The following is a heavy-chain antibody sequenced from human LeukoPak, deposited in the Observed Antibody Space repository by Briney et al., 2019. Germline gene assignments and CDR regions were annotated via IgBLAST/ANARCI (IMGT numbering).Heavy chain of an antibody. CDR3: ARDGGPLISYGMDV. CDR1: GFTVSSNY. Sequence: GGSLRLSCAASGFTVSSNYMNWVRQAPAKGLEWVSVIYSGGSTYYADSVKGRFTISRDNSKNTLYLQMNSLSAEDTAVYYCARDGGPLISYGMDVWGQGTTVTVSS. CDR2: IYSGGST. J-gene: IGHJ6*02. V-gene: IGHV3-66*01. D-gene: IGHD2-15*01.